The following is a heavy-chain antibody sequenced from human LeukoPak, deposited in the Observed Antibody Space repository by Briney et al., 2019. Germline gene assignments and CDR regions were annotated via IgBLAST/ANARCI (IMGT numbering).Heavy chain of an antibody. Sequence: GGSLRLSCAVSGFTFSSYAMSWVRQAPGKGLEWVGHIKRKTDGGSTDYAEPVKGRFTISRDDSENTVYLQLSRLKTEDTGIYYCTLARGYWLNYFDYWGQGTLVTVSA. V-gene: IGHV3-15*01. CDR2: IKRKTDGGST. CDR3: TLARGYWLNYFDY. D-gene: IGHD3-22*01. CDR1: GFTFSSYA. J-gene: IGHJ4*02.